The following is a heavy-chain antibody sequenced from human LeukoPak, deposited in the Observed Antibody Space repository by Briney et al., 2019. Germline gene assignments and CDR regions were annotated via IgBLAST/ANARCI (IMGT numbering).Heavy chain of an antibody. D-gene: IGHD5-24*01. CDR3: ARDRRDGYNPLGDYYYYGMDV. Sequence: PGGSLRLSCAASGFTFSSYAMHWFRQAPGKGLEWVAVISYDGSNKYYADSVKGRFTISRDNSKNTLYLQMNSLRAEDTAVYYCARDRRDGYNPLGDYYYYGMDVWGQGTTVTVSS. CDR2: ISYDGSNK. V-gene: IGHV3-30-3*01. CDR1: GFTFSSYA. J-gene: IGHJ6*02.